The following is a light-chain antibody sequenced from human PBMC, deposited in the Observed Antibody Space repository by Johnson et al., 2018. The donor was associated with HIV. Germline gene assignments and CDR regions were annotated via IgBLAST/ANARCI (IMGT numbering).Light chain of an antibody. CDR3: GTWDSSLSRGG. V-gene: IGLV1-51*01. CDR2: DNN. CDR1: SSNIGNNY. Sequence: QSVLTQPPSVSAAPGQKVTISCSGSSSNIGNNYVSWYQQLPGTAPKLLIYDNNKRPSGIPDRFSGSQYGTSATLGITGLQTGDEADYYCGTWDSSLSRGGFGTGTKVTVL. J-gene: IGLJ1*01.